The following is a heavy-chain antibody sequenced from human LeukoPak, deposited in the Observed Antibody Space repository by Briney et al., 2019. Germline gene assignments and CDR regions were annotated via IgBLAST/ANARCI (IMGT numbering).Heavy chain of an antibody. CDR3: ATPGY. CDR2: IRFDGVNE. J-gene: IGHJ4*02. CDR1: GFTFGSYG. V-gene: IGHV3-30*02. Sequence: EGSLRLSCAASGFTFGSYGMHWVRQAPGKGLDWVAFIRFDGVNEYYADSVEGRFTISRDNYKNTVFLQMDSLRREDAGVYYCATPGYWGQGTLVTVSS.